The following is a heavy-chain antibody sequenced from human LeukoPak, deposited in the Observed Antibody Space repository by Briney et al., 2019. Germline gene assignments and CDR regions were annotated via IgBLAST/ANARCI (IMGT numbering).Heavy chain of an antibody. J-gene: IGHJ4*02. CDR1: GFIFSNYA. Sequence: PGGSLRLSCAASGFIFSNYAIHWVRQAPGKGLEWVAAVSYDGNLQRYADAVKGRFTVSRDNSKNTVSLQINSLRTDDSAVYWCVKVYPTVTTSSVLGSWGQGTLVTVSS. V-gene: IGHV3-30*18. CDR3: VKVYPTVTTSSVLGS. CDR2: VSYDGNLQ. D-gene: IGHD4-17*01.